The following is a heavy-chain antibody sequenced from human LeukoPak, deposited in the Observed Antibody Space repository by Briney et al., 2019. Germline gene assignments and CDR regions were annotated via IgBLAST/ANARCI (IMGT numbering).Heavy chain of an antibody. CDR3: ARYNGSGWSGWFDR. J-gene: IGHJ5*02. CDR2: MYYGGNT. V-gene: IGHV4-59*01. Sequence: PPETLSLTRTVSGGSIRGYNWSWIRQPPRKGLEWIGYMYYGGNTNYNPSLKGQVTISVDTSKNQFSRKLSSVTAADTAVYYCARYNGSGWSGWFDRWGEGTLVTV. D-gene: IGHD6-13*01. CDR1: GGSIRGYN.